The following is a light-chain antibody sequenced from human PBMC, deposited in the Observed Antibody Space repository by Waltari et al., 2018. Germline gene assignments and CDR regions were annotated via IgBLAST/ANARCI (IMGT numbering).Light chain of an antibody. Sequence: QAVLTQPPSASGTLGQRVTMSCSGSRSNIGSNTVNWYKQLPGTAPKLLLHSNSQRPSGVPDRFSGSKSGTSASLAISGLQSEDEADYYCASWDDSLDGYVFGTATKVSVL. CDR3: ASWDDSLDGYV. CDR2: SNS. J-gene: IGLJ1*01. V-gene: IGLV1-44*01. CDR1: RSNIGSNT.